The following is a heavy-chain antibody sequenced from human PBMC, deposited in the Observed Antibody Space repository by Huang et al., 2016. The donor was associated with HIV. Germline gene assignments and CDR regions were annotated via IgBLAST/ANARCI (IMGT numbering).Heavy chain of an antibody. D-gene: IGHD4-17*01. J-gene: IGHJ2*01. Sequence: QVQLQESGPGLVKPSQTLSLTCTVSGGSISSGSYYWSWIRQPAGKGLEWLGHIYTSGSTNYNPSLKSRVTISVDTSKNQFSLKLSSVTAADTAVYYCARDYGFAFFDLWGRGTLVTVSS. V-gene: IGHV4-61*09. CDR3: ARDYGFAFFDL. CDR2: IYTSGST. CDR1: GGSISSGSYY.